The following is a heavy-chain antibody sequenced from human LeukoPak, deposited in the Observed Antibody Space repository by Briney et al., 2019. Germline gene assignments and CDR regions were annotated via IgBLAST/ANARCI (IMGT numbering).Heavy chain of an antibody. CDR1: GGSVSSGSYY. Sequence: SETLSLTCTVSGGSVSSGSYYWSWIRQPPGKGLEWIGYIYYSGSTNYNPSLKSRVTISVDTSKNQFSLKLSSVTAADTAVYYCARGGGCSGYESGYWGQGTLVTVSS. D-gene: IGHD5-12*01. CDR3: ARGGGCSGYESGY. J-gene: IGHJ4*02. V-gene: IGHV4-61*01. CDR2: IYYSGST.